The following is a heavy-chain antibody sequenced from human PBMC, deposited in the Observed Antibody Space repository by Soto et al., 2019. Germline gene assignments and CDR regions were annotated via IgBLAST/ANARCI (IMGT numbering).Heavy chain of an antibody. Sequence: GGSLRLSCAASGFTFSSYSMNWVRQAPGKGLEWVSYISSSSSTIYYADSVKGRFTISRDNAKNSLYLQMNSLRDEDTAVYYCARGGKASFWSGYYEVWGQGTTVTVSS. CDR3: ARGGKASFWSGYYEV. CDR2: ISSSSSTI. V-gene: IGHV3-48*02. J-gene: IGHJ6*02. D-gene: IGHD3-3*01. CDR1: GFTFSSYS.